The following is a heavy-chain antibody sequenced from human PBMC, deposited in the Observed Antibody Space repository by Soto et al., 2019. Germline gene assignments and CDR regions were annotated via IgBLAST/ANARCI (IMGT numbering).Heavy chain of an antibody. CDR3: ARKARVSFNY. V-gene: IGHV4-4*02. Sequence: SETLSLTCAVSGDSISSSVWWTWVRQPPGKGLEWIGEVFHTGNTNYNPSLKSRVTMSVDKSTNEFSLKVTSVTAADTAIYYSARKARVSFNYWGQGGLV. J-gene: IGHJ4*02. CDR1: GDSISSSVW. CDR2: VFHTGNT.